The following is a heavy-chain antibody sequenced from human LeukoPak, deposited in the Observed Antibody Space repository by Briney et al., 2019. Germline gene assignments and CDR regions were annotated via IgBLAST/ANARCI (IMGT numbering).Heavy chain of an antibody. Sequence: GRSLRLSCAASGFTFSSYAMHWVRQAPGKGLEWVAVISYDGSNKYYADSVKGRFTISRDNSKNTLYLQVNSLRAEDTAVYYCARGDGYSSGWYAGLVDYWGQGTLVTVSS. CDR2: ISYDGSNK. CDR3: ARGDGYSSGWYAGLVDY. D-gene: IGHD6-19*01. CDR1: GFTFSSYA. J-gene: IGHJ4*02. V-gene: IGHV3-30*04.